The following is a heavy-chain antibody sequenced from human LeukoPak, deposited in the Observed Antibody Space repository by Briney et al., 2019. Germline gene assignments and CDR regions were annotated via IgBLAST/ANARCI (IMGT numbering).Heavy chain of an antibody. V-gene: IGHV1-2*02. D-gene: IGHD6-6*01. Sequence: ASVKVSCKASGYTFTGYYMRWVRQAPGQGLEWMGWINPNSGGTNYAQKFQGRVTMTRDTSISTAYMEPSRLRSDDTAVYYCARTSSSSPGRFDYWGQGTLVTVSS. J-gene: IGHJ4*02. CDR3: ARTSSSSPGRFDY. CDR1: GYTFTGYY. CDR2: INPNSGGT.